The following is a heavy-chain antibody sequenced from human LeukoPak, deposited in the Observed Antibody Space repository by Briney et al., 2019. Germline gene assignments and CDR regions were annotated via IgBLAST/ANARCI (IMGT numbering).Heavy chain of an antibody. CDR1: GGSISNYY. CDR3: ARGAMATTPFFDY. Sequence: SETLSLTCPVSGGSISNYYYWTWIRQPPREGLEWIGYVYYTGSTNFNPSLKSRVTMSLDTSRNQFSLKLTSLTAADTAVYYCARGAMATTPFFDYWGQGTLVTVSS. D-gene: IGHD5-24*01. CDR2: VYYTGST. J-gene: IGHJ4*02. V-gene: IGHV4-59*01.